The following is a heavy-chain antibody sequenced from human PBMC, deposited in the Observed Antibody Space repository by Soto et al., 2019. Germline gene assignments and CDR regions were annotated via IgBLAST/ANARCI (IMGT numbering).Heavy chain of an antibody. V-gene: IGHV3-7*01. CDR3: ARELVLRITIFGVVITYSWFDP. CDR1: GFTFSSYW. D-gene: IGHD3-3*01. J-gene: IGHJ5*02. CDR2: IKQDGSEK. Sequence: LRLSCAASGFTFSSYWISWVRQSPCKVLDLVANIKQDGSEKYYVDSVKGRFTISRDNAKNSLYLQMNSLRAEDTAVYYCARELVLRITIFGVVITYSWFDPWGQGTLVTVSS.